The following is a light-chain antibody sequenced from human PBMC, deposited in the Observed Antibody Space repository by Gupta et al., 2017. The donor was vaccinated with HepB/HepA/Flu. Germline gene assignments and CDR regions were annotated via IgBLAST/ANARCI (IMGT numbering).Light chain of an antibody. J-gene: IGKJ1*01. CDR2: HSY. CDR3: MQGTHWPPRT. Sequence: DVVMTQSPLSLPVTLGQTATIPCRSSRSLVYSDGIAYLNWFHQRPGQSPRRLIYHSYQRASGVPHRISGSGAGTDFSLKISRVEAEDISIYYCMQGTHWPPRTFGQGTRVEIK. CDR1: RSLVYSDGIAY. V-gene: IGKV2-30*01.